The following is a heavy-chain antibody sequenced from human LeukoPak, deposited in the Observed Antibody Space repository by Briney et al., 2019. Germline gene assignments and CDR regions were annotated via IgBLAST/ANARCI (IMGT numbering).Heavy chain of an antibody. D-gene: IGHD3-9*01. J-gene: IGHJ4*02. CDR3: TRAEYYDILTGYYTQGWDY. V-gene: IGHV3-73*01. Sequence: GSLKLSRAASWFHFSGSAMHWVRQASGKGLEGVCRFRSRANSYATAYAASVKGRFTISRDDSKNTAYLQMNSLKTEDTAVYYCTRAEYYDILTGYYTQGWDYWGQGTLVTVSS. CDR2: FRSRANSYAT. CDR1: WFHFSGSA.